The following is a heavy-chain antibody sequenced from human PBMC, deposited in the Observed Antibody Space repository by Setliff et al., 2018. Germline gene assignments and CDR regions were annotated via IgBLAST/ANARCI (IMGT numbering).Heavy chain of an antibody. D-gene: IGHD5-12*01. V-gene: IGHV4-59*01. CDR2: VYYSGIA. J-gene: IGHJ4*02. CDR1: GGSISTYY. Sequence: LSLTCTVSGGSISTYYWSWIRQPPGKGLEWIGYVYYSGIANYSPSLKSRLTISVDTSKNQFSLKLRSVTAADTAVYYCARGGTFRYFDYWGQGTPVTVS. CDR3: ARGGTFRYFDY.